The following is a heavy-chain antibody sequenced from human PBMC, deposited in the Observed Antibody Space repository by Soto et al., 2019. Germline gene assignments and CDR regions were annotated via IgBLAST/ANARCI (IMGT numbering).Heavy chain of an antibody. CDR3: ASRSGIAAPFDY. V-gene: IGHV3-33*01. D-gene: IGHD6-13*01. Sequence: QVQLVESGGGVVQPGRSLRLSCVASGFTFSSYGMHWVRQAPGKGLEWVAVIWYDGSNKYYADSVKGRFTISRDNSKNTLYLQMNSLRAEDTAVYYCASRSGIAAPFDYWGQGTLVTVSS. J-gene: IGHJ4*02. CDR2: IWYDGSNK. CDR1: GFTFSSYG.